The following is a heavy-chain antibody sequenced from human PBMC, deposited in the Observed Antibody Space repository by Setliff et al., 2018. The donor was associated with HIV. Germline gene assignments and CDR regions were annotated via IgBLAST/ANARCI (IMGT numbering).Heavy chain of an antibody. CDR2: IYHSGST. D-gene: IGHD3-3*01. J-gene: IGHJ6*03. Sequence: SETLSLTCTLSGGSFSSSSYSWGWIRQPPGKGLEWIGTIYHSGSTYHNPSLKSRVTISVDTSKNQFSLKLSSVTAADTAVYYCARGTAYYNFWSGYSQDYYYYMDVWGKGTTVTVSS. CDR1: GGSFSSSSYS. CDR3: ARGTAYYNFWSGYSQDYYYYMDV. V-gene: IGHV4-39*01.